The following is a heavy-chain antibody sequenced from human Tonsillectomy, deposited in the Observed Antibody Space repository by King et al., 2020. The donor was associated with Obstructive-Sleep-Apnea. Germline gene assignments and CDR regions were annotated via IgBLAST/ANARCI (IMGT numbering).Heavy chain of an antibody. CDR3: ARDDAADYYDSSGYYYAQYFQH. V-gene: IGHV3-7*03. CDR1: GFIFSRYW. Sequence: VQLVESGGGLVQPGGSLRLSCAASGFIFSRYWMTWVRQAPGKGPEWVANIKEDGSEKYYVDSVKGRFTISRDNAKNSLYLQIHSLRAEDTAVYYCARDDAADYYDSSGYYYAQYFQHWGQGTLVTVSS. D-gene: IGHD3-22*01. CDR2: IKEDGSEK. J-gene: IGHJ1*01.